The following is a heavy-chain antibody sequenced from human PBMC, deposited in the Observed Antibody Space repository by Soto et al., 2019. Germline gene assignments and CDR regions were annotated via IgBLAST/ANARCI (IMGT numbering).Heavy chain of an antibody. CDR1: GYTFTSYG. CDR3: ARVYYGSGSYYNDGNWFDP. CDR2: ISAYNGNT. Sequence: ASVKVSCKASGYTFTSYGISWVRQAPGQGLEWIGWISAYNGNTNYAQKLQGRVTMTTDTSTSTAYMELRSLRSDDTAVYYCARVYYGSGSYYNDGNWFDPWGQGTLVTVPQ. D-gene: IGHD3-10*01. V-gene: IGHV1-18*01. J-gene: IGHJ5*02.